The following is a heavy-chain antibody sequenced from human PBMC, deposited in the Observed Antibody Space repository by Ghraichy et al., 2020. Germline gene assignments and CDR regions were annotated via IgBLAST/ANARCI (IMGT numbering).Heavy chain of an antibody. CDR3: GRVFVDGFFHACPFDS. Sequence: SETLSLTCAVSGGSIRSGPYSWIWIRQPPGKGLEWIGYISTSGSTYFNPSLESRITISVYTSKNHFSLELTSVTAADTAVYYCGRVFVDGFFHACPFDSWGQGTLVTVSS. CDR2: ISTSGST. V-gene: IGHV4-30-4*07. J-gene: IGHJ4*02. CDR1: GGSIRSGPYS. D-gene: IGHD3-3*01.